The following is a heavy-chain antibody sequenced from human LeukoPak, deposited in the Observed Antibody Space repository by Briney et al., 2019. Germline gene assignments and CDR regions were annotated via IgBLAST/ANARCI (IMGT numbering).Heavy chain of an antibody. Sequence: PGGSLRLSCAASGFTSSSYAMHWVRQAPGKGLEWVAVISYDGSNKYYADSVKGRFTISRDNSKNTLYLQMNSLRAEDTAVYYCARYQQTGYYDFWSGLSDHFDYWGQGTLVTVSS. V-gene: IGHV3-30-3*01. D-gene: IGHD3-3*01. CDR2: ISYDGSNK. CDR1: GFTSSSYA. CDR3: ARYQQTGYYDFWSGLSDHFDY. J-gene: IGHJ4*02.